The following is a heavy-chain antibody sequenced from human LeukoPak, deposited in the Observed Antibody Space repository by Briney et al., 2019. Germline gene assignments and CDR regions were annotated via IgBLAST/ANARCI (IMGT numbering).Heavy chain of an antibody. CDR1: GYTFTSYG. CDR2: ISAYNGNT. Sequence: ASVKVSCKASGYTFTSYGISWVRQAPGQGLEWMGWISAYNGNTNYAQKLQGRVTMTTDTSTSTAYMELRSLRSEDTAVYYCAREPIKDRYSYGYQYYYYMDVWGKGTTVTVSS. D-gene: IGHD5-18*01. CDR3: AREPIKDRYSYGYQYYYYMDV. J-gene: IGHJ6*03. V-gene: IGHV1-18*01.